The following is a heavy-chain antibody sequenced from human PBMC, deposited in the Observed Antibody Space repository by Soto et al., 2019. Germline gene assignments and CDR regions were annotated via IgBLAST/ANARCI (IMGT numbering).Heavy chain of an antibody. CDR3: ARESEYSSSWYNWFDP. CDR2: ISSSGSTI. D-gene: IGHD6-13*01. CDR1: GFTFSDYY. Sequence: LRLSCAASGFTFSDYYMSWIRQAPGKGLEWVSYISSSGSTIYYADSVKGRFTISRDNAKNSLYLQMNSLRAEDTAVYYCARESEYSSSWYNWFDPWGQGTLVTVSS. V-gene: IGHV3-11*01. J-gene: IGHJ5*02.